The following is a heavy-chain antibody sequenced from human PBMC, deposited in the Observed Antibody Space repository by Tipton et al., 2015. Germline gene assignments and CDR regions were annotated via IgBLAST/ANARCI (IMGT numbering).Heavy chain of an antibody. D-gene: IGHD4-23*01. CDR2: ISYTDGA. J-gene: IGHJ4*02. V-gene: IGHV4-61*01. CDR1: GGSVTSGSYY. Sequence: LRLSCTVSGGSVTSGSYYWSWIRQPPGKGLEWIGYISYTDGAHYNPALKSRVTISVDTSKTQFSLKMSSVTAADTAVYYCARARGRHGGLFDSWGQGTLVTVSS. CDR3: ARARGRHGGLFDS.